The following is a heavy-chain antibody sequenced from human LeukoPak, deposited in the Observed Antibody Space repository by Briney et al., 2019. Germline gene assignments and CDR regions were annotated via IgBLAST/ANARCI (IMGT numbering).Heavy chain of an antibody. J-gene: IGHJ4*02. CDR3: ARVETNHYYDSSGYLGY. CDR2: IKQDGSEK. V-gene: IGHV3-7*01. Sequence: GGSLRLSCAASGFTFSSYWMSWDRQAPGKGLEWVANIKQDGSEKYYVDSVKGRFTISRDNAKNSLYLQMNSLRAEDTAVYYCARVETNHYYDSSGYLGYWGQGTLVTVSS. CDR1: GFTFSSYW. D-gene: IGHD3-22*01.